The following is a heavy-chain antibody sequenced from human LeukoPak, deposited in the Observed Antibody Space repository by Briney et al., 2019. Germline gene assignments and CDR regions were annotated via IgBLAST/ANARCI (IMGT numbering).Heavy chain of an antibody. Sequence: ASLKVSCKASGYTFTGYYLHWVRQAPGQGLEWMGWINPKTGDTNYARKFQGRVTMTRDMSISTAYLDLNRLKSDDTAVYYCARGEVDSSGWDCFHFWGQGTLVTVSS. CDR2: INPKTGDT. J-gene: IGHJ4*02. CDR1: GYTFTGYY. V-gene: IGHV1-2*02. CDR3: ARGEVDSSGWDCFHF. D-gene: IGHD6-19*01.